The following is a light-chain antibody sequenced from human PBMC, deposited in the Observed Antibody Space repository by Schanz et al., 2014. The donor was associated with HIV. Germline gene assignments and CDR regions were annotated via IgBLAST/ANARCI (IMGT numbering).Light chain of an antibody. V-gene: IGKV3-20*01. Sequence: ETVLTQSPGSLSLSPGERATLSCRTSQSVGGSQLAWYQHKRGQAPRLLIYATSFRATGIPDRFSGSGSGTDFTLTISRLEPDDFATYYCQQYGSSPQTFGQGTKVEIK. CDR1: QSVGGSQ. CDR2: ATS. CDR3: QQYGSSPQT. J-gene: IGKJ1*01.